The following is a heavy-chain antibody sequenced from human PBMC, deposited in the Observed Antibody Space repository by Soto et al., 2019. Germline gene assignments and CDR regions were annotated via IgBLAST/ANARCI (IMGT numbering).Heavy chain of an antibody. CDR1: GVSVSSGSFY. Sequence: QVQLQESGPGLVKPSETLSLTCTVSGVSVSSGSFYWAWIRQPPGKGLAWIGFISYSGTTNNNPSLKSRVIISVDTSRSQISLMVRSLTAADTALYYCARGATVTQYDYWGQGTLVTVSS. J-gene: IGHJ4*02. D-gene: IGHD4-17*01. CDR3: ARGATVTQYDY. CDR2: ISYSGTT. V-gene: IGHV4-61*01.